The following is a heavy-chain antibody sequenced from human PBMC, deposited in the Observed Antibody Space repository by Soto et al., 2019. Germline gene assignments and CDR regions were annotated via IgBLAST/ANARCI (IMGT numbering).Heavy chain of an antibody. Sequence: EVQLMESGGGLVQPGGSLRLSCAASGFTFSSYWMHWVRQAPGKGLVWVSRINSDGSSTTYADSVKGPLTISRDNAKNTLYLKMNSRRAEDTAVYYCVRGEGGWETYWGQGALVTVSS. CDR2: INSDGSST. V-gene: IGHV3-74*01. CDR3: VRGEGGWETY. J-gene: IGHJ4*02. CDR1: GFTFSSYW. D-gene: IGHD6-19*01.